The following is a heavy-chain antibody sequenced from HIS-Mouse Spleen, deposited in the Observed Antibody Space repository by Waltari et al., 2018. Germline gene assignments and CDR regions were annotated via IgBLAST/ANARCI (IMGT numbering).Heavy chain of an antibody. D-gene: IGHD4-4*01. V-gene: IGHV1-8*01. CDR2: MTPTSGNT. CDR1: GYTFTSYD. CDR3: ARGHDYSNYFDY. J-gene: IGHJ4*02. Sequence: QVQLVQSGAEVKKPGASVKVSCKASGYTFTSYDINWVRQATGQGLEWMGWMTPTSGNTGYEQNFQGRVTMTRNTSISTAYMELSSLRSEDTAVYYCARGHDYSNYFDYWGQGTLVTVSS.